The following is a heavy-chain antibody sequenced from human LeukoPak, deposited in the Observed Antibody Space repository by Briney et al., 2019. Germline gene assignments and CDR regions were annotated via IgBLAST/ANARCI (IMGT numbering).Heavy chain of an antibody. Sequence: GGSLRLSCAASGFGFATYAMSWVRQAPGEGLEWVSSISGSGDNTYYAESVKGRFTISRDNSKNTLFLQMNSLRAEDTAVFYCAKRSAYTTGWFFDFWGQGTLVTVSS. CDR1: GFGFATYA. J-gene: IGHJ4*02. D-gene: IGHD6-19*01. V-gene: IGHV3-23*01. CDR3: AKRSAYTTGWFFDF. CDR2: ISGSGDNT.